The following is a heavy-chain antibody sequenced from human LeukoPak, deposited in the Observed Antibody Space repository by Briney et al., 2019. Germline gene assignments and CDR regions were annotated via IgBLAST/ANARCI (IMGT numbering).Heavy chain of an antibody. Sequence: SETLSLTCTVSGGSISSYYWSWIRQPPGKGLEWIGYIYYSGGTNYNPSLKSRVTISVDTSKNQFSLKLSSVTAADTAVYYCAANRYSSSWYVGVYWGQGTLVTVSS. CDR1: GGSISSYY. CDR3: AANRYSSSWYVGVY. V-gene: IGHV4-59*08. D-gene: IGHD6-13*01. CDR2: IYYSGGT. J-gene: IGHJ4*02.